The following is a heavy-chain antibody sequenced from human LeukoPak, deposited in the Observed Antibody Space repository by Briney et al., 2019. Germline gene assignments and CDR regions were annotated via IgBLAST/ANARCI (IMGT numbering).Heavy chain of an antibody. CDR3: ARDMWGRSGWYRGIYFDY. J-gene: IGHJ4*02. CDR1: GFTFSSHW. CDR2: INSDGSSI. Sequence: GGSLRLSCAASGFTFSSHWMHWVRHAPGKGLVWVSRINSDGSSISYADSVKGRFTISRDNAKNSLYLQMNSLRAEDTAVYYCARDMWGRSGWYRGIYFDYWGQGTLVTVSS. V-gene: IGHV3-74*01. D-gene: IGHD6-19*01.